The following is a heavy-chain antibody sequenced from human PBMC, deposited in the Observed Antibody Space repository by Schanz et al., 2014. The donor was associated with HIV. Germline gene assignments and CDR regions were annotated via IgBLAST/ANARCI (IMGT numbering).Heavy chain of an antibody. V-gene: IGHV3-30*18. CDR1: GFSLNAYG. CDR2: IWYDGSNK. D-gene: IGHD4-17*01. Sequence: QVQLVESGGGVVQPGRSLRVSCVAAGFSLNAYGMHWVRRAPGKGLEWVAVIWYDGSNKYYADSVKGRFTISRDNSKNTLYLQMNSLRAEDTAVYYCAKDPTYGDYYYYYGMDVWGQGTTVTVSS. J-gene: IGHJ6*02. CDR3: AKDPTYGDYYYYYGMDV.